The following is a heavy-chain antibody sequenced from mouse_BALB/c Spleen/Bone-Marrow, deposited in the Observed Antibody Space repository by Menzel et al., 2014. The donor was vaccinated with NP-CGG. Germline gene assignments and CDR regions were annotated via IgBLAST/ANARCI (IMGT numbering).Heavy chain of an antibody. J-gene: IGHJ2*01. CDR2: INPSDGRT. V-gene: IGHV1S81*02. D-gene: IGHD3-2*01. CDR1: GYTFTTYW. Sequence: VQLQQSGAELVRPGASVKLSCKASGYTFTTYWMHWVKQRPGQGLEWIGEINPSDGRTNYSEKFKSKATLTVDKSSNTAFMQLSSLTSEDSAVYYCARRDSSGCLFDYWGQGTTLTVSS. CDR3: ARRDSSGCLFDY.